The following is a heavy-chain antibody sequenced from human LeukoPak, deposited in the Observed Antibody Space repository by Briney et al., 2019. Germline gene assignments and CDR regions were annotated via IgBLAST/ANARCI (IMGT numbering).Heavy chain of an antibody. J-gene: IGHJ4*02. CDR2: INPNSGGT. V-gene: IGHV1-2*06. CDR3: GRDGFRYDRSVYFDY. CDR1: GYTFTGYY. D-gene: IGHD3-9*01. Sequence: ASVKVSCKASGYTFTGYYMHWVRQAPGQGLEWMGRINPNSGGTNYAQKFQGRVTMTRDTSISTAYMELSRLRSDDTAVYYCGRDGFRYDRSVYFDYWGQGTLVTVSS.